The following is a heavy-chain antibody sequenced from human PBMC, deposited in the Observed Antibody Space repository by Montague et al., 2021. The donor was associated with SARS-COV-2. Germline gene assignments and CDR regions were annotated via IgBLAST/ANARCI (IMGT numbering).Heavy chain of an antibody. D-gene: IGHD2-2*02. CDR3: ARLRDGVVPPPIPGIGPYFTYYYMDV. Sequence: SETRSLTCAVHGGSFSGYYWNWIRQPPGKELEWIGEINHGGNTNYNPSLKNRLTISVDTSKNQFSLKLTSVAATDTAVYYCARLRDGVVPPPIPGIGPYFTYYYMDVWGKGTTVTVSS. CDR2: INHGGNT. V-gene: IGHV4-34*01. J-gene: IGHJ6*03. CDR1: GGSFSGYY.